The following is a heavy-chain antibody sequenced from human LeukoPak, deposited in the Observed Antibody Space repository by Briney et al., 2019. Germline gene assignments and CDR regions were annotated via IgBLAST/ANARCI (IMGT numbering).Heavy chain of an antibody. D-gene: IGHD1-26*01. Sequence: QPGGSLRLSCAASGFTFSSYAMSWVRQAPGKGLEWVSLISGSGGSTYYADSVKGRFTISRDNSKNTLYLQMNSLRADDTAVYHCAKCHSGNYYYGMDVWGQGTTVTVSS. V-gene: IGHV3-23*01. CDR2: ISGSGGST. CDR3: AKCHSGNYYYGMDV. CDR1: GFTFSSYA. J-gene: IGHJ6*02.